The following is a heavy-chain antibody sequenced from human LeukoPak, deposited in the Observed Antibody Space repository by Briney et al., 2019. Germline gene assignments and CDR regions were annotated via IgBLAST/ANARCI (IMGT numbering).Heavy chain of an antibody. Sequence: SVKVSCKASGGTFSSYAISWVRQAPGQGLEWMGGIIPIFGTANYAQKFQGRVTITADESTSTAYMELSSLRSEDTAVYYCATGVYGGDYDWFDPWGQGTLVTVSS. CDR2: IIPIFGTA. V-gene: IGHV1-69*13. CDR3: ATGVYGGDYDWFDP. CDR1: GGTFSSYA. J-gene: IGHJ5*02. D-gene: IGHD4-23*01.